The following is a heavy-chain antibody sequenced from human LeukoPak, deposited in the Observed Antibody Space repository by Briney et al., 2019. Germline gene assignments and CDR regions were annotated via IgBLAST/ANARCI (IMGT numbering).Heavy chain of an antibody. CDR3: ARPLRYGSGSYSL. CDR1: GGSISSSSYY. D-gene: IGHD3-10*01. J-gene: IGHJ4*02. CDR2: IYYSGST. V-gene: IGHV4-39*07. Sequence: SETLSLTCTVSGGSISSSSYYWGWIRQPPGKGLEWIGSIYYSGSTNYNPSLKSRVTISVDTSKNQFSLKLSSVTAADTAVYYCARPLRYGSGSYSLWGQGTLVTVSS.